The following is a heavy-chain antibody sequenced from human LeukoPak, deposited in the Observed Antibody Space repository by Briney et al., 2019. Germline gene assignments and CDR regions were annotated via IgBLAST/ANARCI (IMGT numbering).Heavy chain of an antibody. V-gene: IGHV3-73*01. CDR3: TRHDYSSSWDYYYMDV. Sequence: GGSLRLSCAASGFTFSGSAMHWVRQASGKGLEWVGRIRSKANSYATAYAASVKGRFTISRDDSKNTAYLQMNSLKTEDTAVYYCTRHDYSSSWDYYYMDVWGKGTTVTVSS. D-gene: IGHD6-13*01. J-gene: IGHJ6*03. CDR2: IRSKANSYAT. CDR1: GFTFSGSA.